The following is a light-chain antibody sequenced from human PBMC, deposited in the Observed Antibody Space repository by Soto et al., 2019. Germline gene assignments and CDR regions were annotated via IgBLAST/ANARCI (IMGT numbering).Light chain of an antibody. CDR3: QHYHSPPFT. CDR1: QGISNY. CDR2: AAS. V-gene: IGKV1-27*01. J-gene: IGKJ3*01. Sequence: DIQMTQSPSSLSAFVGDSVTFACRASQGISNYLAWYHQKPGKVPKLLVYAASTLQSGVPSRFSGSGSGTEFTLTIRSLQPEDVGTYCQHYHSPPFTFGPGTKLEIK.